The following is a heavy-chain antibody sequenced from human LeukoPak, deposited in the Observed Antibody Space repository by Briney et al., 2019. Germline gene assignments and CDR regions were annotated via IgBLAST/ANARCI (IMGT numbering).Heavy chain of an antibody. V-gene: IGHV4-34*01. D-gene: IGHD2-8*01. CDR1: GGSFIGYY. CDR2: INHSGST. Sequence: SETLSLTCAVYGGSFIGYYWSWIRQPPGKGLEWIGEINHSGSTNYNPSLKSRVTISVDTSKDQFSLKLSSVTAADTAVYYCARGRVVLMVYASKFDYWGQGTLVTVSS. CDR3: ARGRVVLMVYASKFDY. J-gene: IGHJ4*02.